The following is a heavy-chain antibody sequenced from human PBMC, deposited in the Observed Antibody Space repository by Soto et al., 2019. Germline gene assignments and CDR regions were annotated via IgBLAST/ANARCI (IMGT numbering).Heavy chain of an antibody. CDR1: GFTFSSYS. CDR3: ARRGYCSSTSCPAYYYYGMDV. Sequence: GGSLRLSCAASGFTFSSYSMNWVRQAPGKGLEWVSSISSSSSYIYYADSVKGRFTISRDNAKNSLYLQMNSLRAEDTAVYYCARRGYCSSTSCPAYYYYGMDVWGQGTTVTVSS. D-gene: IGHD2-2*01. V-gene: IGHV3-21*01. CDR2: ISSSSSYI. J-gene: IGHJ6*02.